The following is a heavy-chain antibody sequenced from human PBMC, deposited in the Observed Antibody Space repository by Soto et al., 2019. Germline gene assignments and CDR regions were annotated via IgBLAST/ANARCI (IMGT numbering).Heavy chain of an antibody. CDR2: ISSSSSYI. D-gene: IGHD3-9*01. Sequence: PGGSLRLSCAASGFPFSSYSMNWVRQAPGKGLEWVSSISSSSSYIYYADSVKGRFTISRDNAKNSLYLQMNRLRAEDTAVYDCARVGYDILTGPRDFDIWGQGTMVTVSS. CDR1: GFPFSSYS. CDR3: ARVGYDILTGPRDFDI. J-gene: IGHJ3*02. V-gene: IGHV3-21*01.